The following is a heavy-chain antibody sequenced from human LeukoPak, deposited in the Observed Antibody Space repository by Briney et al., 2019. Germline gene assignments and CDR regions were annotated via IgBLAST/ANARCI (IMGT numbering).Heavy chain of an antibody. CDR1: GGSISSYY. V-gene: IGHV4-59*01. Sequence: PSETLSLTCTVSGGSISSYYWSWIRQPPGKGLEWIGYIYYCGSTNYNPSLKSRVTISVDTSKNQFSLKLSSVTAADTAVYYCARREWMGAYNWFDPWGQGTLVTVSS. CDR2: IYYCGST. J-gene: IGHJ5*02. CDR3: ARREWMGAYNWFDP. D-gene: IGHD3-3*01.